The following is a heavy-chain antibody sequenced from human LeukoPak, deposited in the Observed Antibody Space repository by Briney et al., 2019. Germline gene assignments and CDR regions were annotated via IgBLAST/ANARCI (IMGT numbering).Heavy chain of an antibody. CDR3: ARDVNWNYGHYFDY. CDR2: IYTSGST. J-gene: IGHJ4*02. Sequence: SETLSLTCTVSGGSISSGSYYWSWIRQPAGKGLEWIGRIYTSGSTNYNPSLKSRVTMSVDTSKNQFSLKLSSVTAADTAVYYCARDVNWNYGHYFDYWGQGTLVTVSS. CDR1: GGSISSGSYY. D-gene: IGHD1-7*01. V-gene: IGHV4-61*02.